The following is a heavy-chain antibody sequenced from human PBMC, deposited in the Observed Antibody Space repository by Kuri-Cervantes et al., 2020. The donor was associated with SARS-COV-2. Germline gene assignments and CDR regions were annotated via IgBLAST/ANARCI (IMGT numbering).Heavy chain of an antibody. D-gene: IGHD1-20*01. V-gene: IGHV3-33*01. Sequence: GESLKISCAASGFTFSSYGMHWVRQAPGKGLEWVAVIWYDGSNKYYADSVKGRFTISRDNSKNTLYLQMNSLRAEDTAVYYCARDCHQYYNWDDFDYWGQGTLVTVSS. CDR2: IWYDGSNK. CDR3: ARDCHQYYNWDDFDY. CDR1: GFTFSSYG. J-gene: IGHJ4*02.